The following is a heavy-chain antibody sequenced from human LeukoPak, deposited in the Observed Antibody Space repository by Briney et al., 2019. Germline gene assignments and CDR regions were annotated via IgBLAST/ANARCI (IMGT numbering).Heavy chain of an antibody. CDR1: GGSVSSGSYY. V-gene: IGHV4-61*01. CDR2: IYYSGST. D-gene: IGHD2-15*01. Sequence: PSETLSLTCTVSGGSVSSGSYYWSWIRQPPGKGLEWIGYIYYSGSTNYNPSLKSRVTISVDTSKNQFSLKLSSVTAADTAVYYCATVDARHYYYGMDVWGQGTTVTVSS. CDR3: ATVDARHYYYGMDV. J-gene: IGHJ6*02.